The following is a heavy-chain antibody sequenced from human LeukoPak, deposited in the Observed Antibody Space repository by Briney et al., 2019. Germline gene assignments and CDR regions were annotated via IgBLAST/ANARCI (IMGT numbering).Heavy chain of an antibody. CDR3: ARKEMDSSSPFDY. CDR1: GGSISSYY. D-gene: IGHD6-13*01. V-gene: IGHV4-59*08. CDR2: IYYSGST. Sequence: SETLSLTCTVSGGSISSYYWSWIRQPPGKGLEWIGYIYYSGSTNYNPSLKSRVTISVDTSKNQFSLKLSSVTAADTAVYYCARKEMDSSSPFDYWGQGTLVTVSS. J-gene: IGHJ4*02.